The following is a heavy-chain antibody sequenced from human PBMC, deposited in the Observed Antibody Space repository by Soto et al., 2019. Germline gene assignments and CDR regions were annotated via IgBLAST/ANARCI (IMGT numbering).Heavy chain of an antibody. D-gene: IGHD3-16*01. J-gene: IGHJ3*02. Sequence: QDQLQESGPGLLKPSETLSLTCSVSGVSISNYYWSWVRQPPGKGLEWIGYITYSGSLKYNPSLESRVTISIDTSKNQFSLRLSSVNAADTAVYYCARDYVGAGTHRVAFDMWGQGTTVTVSS. CDR3: ARDYVGAGTHRVAFDM. V-gene: IGHV4-59*01. CDR2: ITYSGSL. CDR1: GVSISNYY.